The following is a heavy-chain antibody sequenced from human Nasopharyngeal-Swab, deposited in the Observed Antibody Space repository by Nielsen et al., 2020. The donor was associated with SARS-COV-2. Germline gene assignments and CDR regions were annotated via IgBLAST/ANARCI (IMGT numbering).Heavy chain of an antibody. Sequence: GESLKLSCVASGYSFRTSGMSWVRQAPGKGLEWVAAIVGSGDISGSGGNTYYADSVKGRFTISRDNSKNTLSLQMNSLRAEDTAVYYCAKDLRGPYFFWGQGTLVTVSS. V-gene: IGHV3-23*01. D-gene: IGHD2/OR15-2a*01. CDR2: IVGSGDISGSGGNT. J-gene: IGHJ4*02. CDR1: GYSFRTSG. CDR3: AKDLRGPYFF.